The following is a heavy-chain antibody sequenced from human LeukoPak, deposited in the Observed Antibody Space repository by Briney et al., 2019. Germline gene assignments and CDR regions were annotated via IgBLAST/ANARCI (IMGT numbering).Heavy chain of an antibody. CDR2: IYYSGCT. Sequence: SETLSLTCTVSGGSISSYYWSWIRQPPGKGLEWIGYIYYSGCTNYNPSLESRVTISVDTSKNQFSLKLSSVTAADTAVYYCAREHCGGDCYSYYFDYWGQGTLVTVSS. D-gene: IGHD2-21*02. CDR1: GGSISSYY. J-gene: IGHJ4*02. V-gene: IGHV4-59*01. CDR3: AREHCGGDCYSYYFDY.